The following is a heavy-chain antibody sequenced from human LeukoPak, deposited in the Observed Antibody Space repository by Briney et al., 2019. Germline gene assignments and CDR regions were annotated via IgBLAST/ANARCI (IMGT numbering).Heavy chain of an antibody. D-gene: IGHD5-24*01. CDR2: IYSGGST. J-gene: IGHJ4*02. Sequence: GGSLRLSCAASGFTFSSYWMHWVRQAPGKGLEWVSVIYSGGSTYYADSVKGRFTISRDNSKNTLYLQMNSLRAEDTAVYYCARGEMATILDYWGQGTLVTVSS. V-gene: IGHV3-53*01. CDR1: GFTFSSYW. CDR3: ARGEMATILDY.